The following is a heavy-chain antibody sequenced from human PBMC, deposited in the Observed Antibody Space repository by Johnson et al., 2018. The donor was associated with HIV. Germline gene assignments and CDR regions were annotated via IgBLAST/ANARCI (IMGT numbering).Heavy chain of an antibody. CDR1: AFTFSSYA. Sequence: VQLVESGGGLVQPGGSLRLSCAASAFTFSSYAMSWVRQAPGKGLEWVGRIKRRSDCETTDYAAPVKGRFTISRDDSKTTLYLQMNSLKTEDTGVDYCAKDRNWGWPVWAFAVWGQGTVVTVSS. CDR3: AKDRNWGWPVWAFAV. J-gene: IGHJ3*01. CDR2: IKRRSDCETT. V-gene: IGHV3-15*01. D-gene: IGHD3-16*01.